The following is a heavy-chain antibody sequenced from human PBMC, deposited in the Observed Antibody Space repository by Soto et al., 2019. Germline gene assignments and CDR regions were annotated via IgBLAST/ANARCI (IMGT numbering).Heavy chain of an antibody. CDR3: ASIGDRGDDAFDI. Sequence: ASVKVSCKASGYTFTSYDINWVRQATGQGLEWMGWMNPNSGNTGDAQKFQGRVTMTRNTSISTAYMELSSLRSEDTAVYYCASIGDRGDDAFDIWGQGTMVTVSS. J-gene: IGHJ3*02. D-gene: IGHD3-10*01. CDR2: MNPNSGNT. V-gene: IGHV1-8*01. CDR1: GYTFTSYD.